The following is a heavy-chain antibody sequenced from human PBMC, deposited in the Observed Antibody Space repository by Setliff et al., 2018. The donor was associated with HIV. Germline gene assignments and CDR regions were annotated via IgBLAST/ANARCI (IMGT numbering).Heavy chain of an antibody. Sequence: SETLSLTCTVSGASINSYFWSWIRQPPGKGPEWLGYIYYTGSTNYNPALKSRITMSVDTSKNQFSLKLNLLTGADTALYYCARAKRVAAAHTSFDTWGQGTLVTVSS. CDR3: ARAKRVAAAHTSFDT. CDR1: GASINSYF. V-gene: IGHV4-59*12. D-gene: IGHD6-13*01. J-gene: IGHJ5*02. CDR2: IYYTGST.